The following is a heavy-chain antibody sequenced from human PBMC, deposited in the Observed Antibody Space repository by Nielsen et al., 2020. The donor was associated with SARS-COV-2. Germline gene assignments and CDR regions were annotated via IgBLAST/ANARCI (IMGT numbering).Heavy chain of an antibody. CDR1: GFSFTTSP. J-gene: IGHJ4*02. Sequence: GESLKISCAASGFSFTTSPMAWVRQAPGRGLEWVSTISYNGDTTWCADSLKGRFTISRDNAKNSLSLQMNSLRAEDTAVYYCARVEGSSWYFEYWGQGTLVTVSS. CDR3: ARVEGSSWYFEY. V-gene: IGHV3-21*04. CDR2: ISYNGDTT. D-gene: IGHD6-13*01.